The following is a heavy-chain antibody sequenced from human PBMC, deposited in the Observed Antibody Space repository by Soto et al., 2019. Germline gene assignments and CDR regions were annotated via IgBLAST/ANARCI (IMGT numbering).Heavy chain of an antibody. CDR1: GFSFNNFA. Sequence: GGSLRLSCAASGFSFNNFAMNWVRQAPGKGLEWVAVINGNGGSTYYAKSVKGRFTISRDNSKNTLYLQMNSLRAEDTAVYYCAKDLADFTMTPGAFDIWGQGTMVTVSS. J-gene: IGHJ3*02. CDR2: INGNGGST. D-gene: IGHD3-22*01. V-gene: IGHV3-23*01. CDR3: AKDLADFTMTPGAFDI.